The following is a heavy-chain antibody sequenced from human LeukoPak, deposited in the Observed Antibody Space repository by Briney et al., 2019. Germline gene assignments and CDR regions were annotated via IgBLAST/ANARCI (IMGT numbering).Heavy chain of an antibody. CDR1: GFTFSSYS. D-gene: IGHD2-21*02. CDR2: ISSSSSYI. Sequence: GGSLRLSCAGSGFTFSSYSMNWVRQAPGKGLEWVSSISSSSSYIYYADSVKGRFTISRDNAKNSLYLQMNSLRAEDTAVYYCAREPWGDYYFDYWGQGTLVTVSS. V-gene: IGHV3-21*01. CDR3: AREPWGDYYFDY. J-gene: IGHJ4*02.